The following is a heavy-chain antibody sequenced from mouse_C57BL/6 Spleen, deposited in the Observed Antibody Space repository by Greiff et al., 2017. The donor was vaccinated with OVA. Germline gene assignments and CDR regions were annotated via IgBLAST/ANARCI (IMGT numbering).Heavy chain of an antibody. V-gene: IGHV5-4*03. CDR2: ISDGGSYT. J-gene: IGHJ2*01. Sequence: DVKLVEPGGGLVKPGGSLKLSCAASGFTFSSYAMSWVRQTPEKRLEWVATISDGGSYTYYPDNVKGRFTISRDNAKNNLYLQMSHLKSEDTAMYYCAREYFDYWGQGTTLTVSS. D-gene: IGHD2-10*02. CDR3: AREYFDY. CDR1: GFTFSSYA.